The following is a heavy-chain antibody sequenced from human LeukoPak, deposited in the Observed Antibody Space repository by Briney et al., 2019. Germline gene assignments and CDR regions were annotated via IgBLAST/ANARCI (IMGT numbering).Heavy chain of an antibody. CDR3: ARARGITMVRGVNFNWFDP. V-gene: IGHV1-18*04. CDR1: GYTFTSYY. D-gene: IGHD3-10*01. CDR2: ISAYNGNT. J-gene: IGHJ5*02. Sequence: ASVKVSCKASGYTFTSYYMHWVRQAPGQGLEWMGWISAYNGNTNYAQKLQGRVTMTTDTSTSTAYMELRSLRSDDTAVYYCARARGITMVRGVNFNWFDPWGQGTLVTVSS.